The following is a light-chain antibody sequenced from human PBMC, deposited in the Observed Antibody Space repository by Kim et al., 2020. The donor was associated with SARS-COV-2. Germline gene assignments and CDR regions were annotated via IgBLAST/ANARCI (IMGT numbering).Light chain of an antibody. V-gene: IGLV3-19*01. Sequence: ALGQTVRITCHGDSLRNYYASWYQQKPGQAPVLVIYPNNNRPSGIPDRFSGSSSGNTASLTITGAQAEDEADYYCKSRDSSGNLLVFGGGTQLTVL. CDR1: SLRNYY. CDR2: PNN. J-gene: IGLJ2*01. CDR3: KSRDSSGNLLV.